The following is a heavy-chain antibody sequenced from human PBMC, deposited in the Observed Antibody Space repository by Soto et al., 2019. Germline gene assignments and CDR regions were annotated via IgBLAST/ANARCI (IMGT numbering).Heavy chain of an antibody. D-gene: IGHD6-13*01. V-gene: IGHV3-49*03. CDR2: VRSKAYGGTT. CDR3: ARYTYTSRYSYYGMDV. CDR1: GFTFGDYA. Sequence: GGSLRLSCTTSGFTFGDYAMCWFRRAPGEGLEWVGVVRSKAYGGTTDYAASVKGRFDISRDDSKSVAYLQMNSVTTEDTAVYFCARYTYTSRYSYYGMDVWGQGTTVTVSS. J-gene: IGHJ6*02.